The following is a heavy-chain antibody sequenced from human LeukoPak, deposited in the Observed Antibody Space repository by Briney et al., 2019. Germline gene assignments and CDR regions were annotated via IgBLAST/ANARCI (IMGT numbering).Heavy chain of an antibody. Sequence: ASVKVSCKASGYTFTSYDINWVRQATGQGLEWMGWMNPNSGNTGYAQKFQGRVTITRNTSISTAYMELSSLRSEDTAVYYCARGGLIAVASTAEYFQHWGQGTLVTVSS. D-gene: IGHD6-19*01. CDR1: GYTFTSYD. CDR2: MNPNSGNT. CDR3: ARGGLIAVASTAEYFQH. J-gene: IGHJ1*01. V-gene: IGHV1-8*03.